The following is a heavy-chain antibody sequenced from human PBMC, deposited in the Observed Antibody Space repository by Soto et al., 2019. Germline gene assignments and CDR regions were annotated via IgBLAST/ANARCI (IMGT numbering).Heavy chain of an antibody. CDR3: ARALYCSGGSCYFDH. D-gene: IGHD2-15*01. Sequence: QVQLVQSGAEVVKPGASVRVSCKTSGHTFSSYGFTWVRQAPGQGLEWMGWISAYNGNTNYAQKFQGRVTVTTDTSTSTANMELRSLRSDDTAVHYCARALYCSGGSCYFDHWGQGTLVTVSS. V-gene: IGHV1-18*01. CDR1: GHTFSSYG. J-gene: IGHJ4*02. CDR2: ISAYNGNT.